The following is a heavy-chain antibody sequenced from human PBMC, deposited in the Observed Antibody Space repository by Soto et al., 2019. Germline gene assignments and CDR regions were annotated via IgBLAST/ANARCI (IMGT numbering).Heavy chain of an antibody. CDR3: AQSNFDILTGPVAS. CDR1: GFSLTNTGVT. J-gene: IGHJ5*01. V-gene: IGHV2-5*01. CDR2: MYWHDDK. Sequence: SGPTLVNPTQTLTLTCTFSGFSLTNTGVTVGWIRQPPGKALEWLALMYWHDDKRYNPSLRNRLTIAKDTSKNRVVLTLANVGPVDTATYFWAQSNFDILTGPVASSVRGTLVSVSS. D-gene: IGHD3-9*01.